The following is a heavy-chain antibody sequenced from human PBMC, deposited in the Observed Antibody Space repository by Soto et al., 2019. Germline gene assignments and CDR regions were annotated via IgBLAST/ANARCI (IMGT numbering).Heavy chain of an antibody. J-gene: IGHJ6*02. V-gene: IGHV3-30-3*01. D-gene: IGHD3-3*01. Sequence: GGSLRLSCAASGFTFSSYAMHWVLQAPGKGLEWVAVISYDGSNKNHADTVKGRFTISRDNSKNTLYLQMNSLRAEDTAVYYCARGYDFWSGYYYPYGMDVWGQGTTVTVSS. CDR1: GFTFSSYA. CDR2: ISYDGSNK. CDR3: ARGYDFWSGYYYPYGMDV.